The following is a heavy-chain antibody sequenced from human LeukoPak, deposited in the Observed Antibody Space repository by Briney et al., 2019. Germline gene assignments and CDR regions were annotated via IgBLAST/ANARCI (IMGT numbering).Heavy chain of an antibody. CDR1: GFTFSSYA. V-gene: IGHV3-30*04. CDR3: AKDLFETAMADAFDI. J-gene: IGHJ3*02. Sequence: GGSLRLSCAASGFTFSSYAMHWVRQAPGKGLEWVAAISYDGSNKYYADSVKGRFTISRDNSKNTMYPQLNSLRAEDTAVYYCAKDLFETAMADAFDIWGQGTKVTVSS. CDR2: ISYDGSNK. D-gene: IGHD5-18*01.